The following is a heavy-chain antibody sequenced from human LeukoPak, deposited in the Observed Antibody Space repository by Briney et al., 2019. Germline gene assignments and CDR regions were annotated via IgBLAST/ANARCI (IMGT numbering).Heavy chain of an antibody. J-gene: IGHJ5*02. CDR1: GGSISSSSYY. CDR2: IYYSGST. D-gene: IGHD2-2*01. Sequence: SETLSLTCTVSGGSISSSSYYWGWIRQPPGKGLEWIGSIYYSGSTYYNPSLKSRVTISVDTSKNQFSLKLSSVTAADTAVYYCARDRTSRVVPAALNWFDPWGQGTLVTVSS. CDR3: ARDRTSRVVPAALNWFDP. V-gene: IGHV4-39*07.